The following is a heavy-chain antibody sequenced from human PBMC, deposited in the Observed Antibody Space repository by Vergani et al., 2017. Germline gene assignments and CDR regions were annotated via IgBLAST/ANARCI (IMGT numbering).Heavy chain of an antibody. CDR2: ISWDGGST. J-gene: IGHJ4*02. CDR1: GFTFDDYA. Sequence: EVQLVESGGVVVQPGGSLRLSCVASGFTFDDYAMHWVRQAPGKGLEWVSLISWDGGSTYYADSVKGRFTISRDNSKNSLYLQMNSLRAEDTAMYYCAKDSYDSSGYPDYWGQGTLVTVSS. V-gene: IGHV3-43D*04. D-gene: IGHD3-22*01. CDR3: AKDSYDSSGYPDY.